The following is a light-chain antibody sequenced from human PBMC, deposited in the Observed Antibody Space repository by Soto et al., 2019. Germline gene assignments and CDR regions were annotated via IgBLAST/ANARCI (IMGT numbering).Light chain of an antibody. J-gene: IGKJ4*01. CDR3: QQYKNWPPLT. V-gene: IGKV3-15*01. CDR1: QSVSSN. Sequence: EIVMTQSPATLSVSPGERATLSCRASQSVSSNLAWYQQKPGQAPRHLIYGASTRATGIPARFSGSGSGTEFTLAISSLQSEEFAVYFCQQYKNWPPLTFGGGTKVEIK. CDR2: GAS.